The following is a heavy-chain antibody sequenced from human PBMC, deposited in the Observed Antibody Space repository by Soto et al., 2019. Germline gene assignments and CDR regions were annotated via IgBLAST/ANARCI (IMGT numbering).Heavy chain of an antibody. J-gene: IGHJ4*02. CDR2: VHYSGST. V-gene: IGHV4-39*01. CDR1: GGSIRNNIYY. Sequence: QLQLQESGPGLVKPSETLSLTCSVSGGSIRNNIYYWGWIRQPPGKGLEWIATVHYSGSTYYTPSLNSRVTISADTSNNQFSLRLNSVTAADTAVYYCARQHYYDSSGYYTWNWGQGTLVTVSS. CDR3: ARQHYYDSSGYYTWN. D-gene: IGHD3-22*01.